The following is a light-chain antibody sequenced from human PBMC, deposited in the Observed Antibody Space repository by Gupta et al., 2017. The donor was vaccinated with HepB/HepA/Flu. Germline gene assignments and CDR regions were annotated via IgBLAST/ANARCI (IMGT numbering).Light chain of an antibody. CDR3: SSFTRSTSTLVL. Sequence: QSALTQPASVSGSPGQSHPIPCPGTTNDVGGYNSVSCYQQYPGKAPKLLIYDVTARPSGISTRCSASKSCNTASLTISGLQTEDEADYFCSSFTRSTSTLVLFGGGTKVTVL. J-gene: IGLJ3*02. V-gene: IGLV2-14*03. CDR2: DVT. CDR1: TNDVGGYNS.